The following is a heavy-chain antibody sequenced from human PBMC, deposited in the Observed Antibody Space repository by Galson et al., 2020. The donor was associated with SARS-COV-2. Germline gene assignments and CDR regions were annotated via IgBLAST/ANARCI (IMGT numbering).Heavy chain of an antibody. D-gene: IGHD3-10*01. Sequence: GGSLRLSCAASGFTFSSYGMHWVRQAPGKGLEWVAVIWYDGSNKYYADSVKGRFTISRDNSKNTLYLQMNSLRAEDTAVYYCARENRDYGSGFDYWGQGTLVTVSS. V-gene: IGHV3-33*01. CDR3: ARENRDYGSGFDY. J-gene: IGHJ4*02. CDR2: IWYDGSNK. CDR1: GFTFSSYG.